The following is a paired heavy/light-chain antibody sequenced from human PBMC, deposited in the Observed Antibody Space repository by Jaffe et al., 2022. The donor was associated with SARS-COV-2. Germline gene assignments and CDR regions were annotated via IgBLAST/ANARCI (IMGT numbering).Heavy chain of an antibody. CDR1: EFTFRNYG. V-gene: IGHV3-33*01. J-gene: IGHJ2*01. Sequence: QVQLVESGGGVVQPGRSLRLSCAASEFTFRNYGMHWVRQAPGKGLEWVAVIFYDESKRFYADSVRGRFTISRDNSKNTLDLQMNSLRAEDTAVYYCARDQRSWYFDLWGRGTLVTVSS. CDR2: IFYDESKR. CDR3: ARDQRSWYFDL.
Light chain of an antibody. CDR1: QSVSSSY. CDR2: GAS. J-gene: IGKJ2*01. CDR3: QQYGGSPLYT. V-gene: IGKV3-20*01. Sequence: EIVLTQSPGTLSLSPGERATLSCRASQSVSSSYLAWYQQKPGQAPRLLIYGASSRATGIPDRFSGSGSGTDFTLTISRLEPEDFAVYYCQQYGGSPLYTFGQGTKLEIK.